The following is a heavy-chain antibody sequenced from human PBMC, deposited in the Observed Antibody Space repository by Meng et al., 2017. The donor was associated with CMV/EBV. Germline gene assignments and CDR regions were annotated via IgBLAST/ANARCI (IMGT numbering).Heavy chain of an antibody. V-gene: IGHV1-2*02. CDR1: GYTFTGYY. Sequence: ASVKVSCKASGYTFTGYYMHWVRQAPGQGLEWMGWINPDSGGTNYAQKFQGRVTMTRDTSISTAYMELSSLRSDDTAVYYCARGFNDFWSGYYYNWFDPWGQGTLVTVSS. J-gene: IGHJ5*02. CDR3: ARGFNDFWSGYYYNWFDP. CDR2: INPDSGGT. D-gene: IGHD3-3*01.